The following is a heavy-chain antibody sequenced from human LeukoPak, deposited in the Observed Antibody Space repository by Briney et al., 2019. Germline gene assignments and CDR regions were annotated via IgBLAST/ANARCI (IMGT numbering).Heavy chain of an antibody. CDR2: ISYDGSNK. J-gene: IGHJ4*02. CDR3: ASRTPGGSLDN. Sequence: GTSLRLSCAASGFTFSNYAMHWVRQAPGKGLEWVAVISYDGSNKYYADSVKGRFTISRDNSKDTLYLQMNSLRAEDTAVNYCASRTPGGSLDNWGQGTLVTVSS. D-gene: IGHD1-26*01. CDR1: GFTFSNYA. V-gene: IGHV3-30-3*01.